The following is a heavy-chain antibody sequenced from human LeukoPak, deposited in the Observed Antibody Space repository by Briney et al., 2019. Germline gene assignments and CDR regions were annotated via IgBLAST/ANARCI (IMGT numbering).Heavy chain of an antibody. Sequence: SETLSLTCTVSGGSIDSYYWAWIRQPPGKGLEWIGYIYTSGSTNYNPSLKSRVTISVDTSKNHFSLRLSSVTAADMAVYYCARHGAHYYYFYMDVWGKGTTVTVSS. J-gene: IGHJ6*03. V-gene: IGHV4-4*09. CDR1: GGSIDSYY. CDR2: IYTSGST. D-gene: IGHD3-16*01. CDR3: ARHGAHYYYFYMDV.